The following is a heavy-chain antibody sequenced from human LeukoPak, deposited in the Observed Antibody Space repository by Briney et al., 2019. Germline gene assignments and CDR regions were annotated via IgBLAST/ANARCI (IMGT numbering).Heavy chain of an antibody. CDR3: TTVLAAAWDDY. D-gene: IGHD6-13*01. V-gene: IGHV3-15*01. J-gene: IGHJ4*02. CDR2: IKSKTNGGTT. CDR1: GFTFSSYA. Sequence: GGSLRLSCAASGFTFSSYAMSWVRQAPGKGLEWVGRIKSKTNGGTTDYAAPVKGRFTISRDDSKNTLYLQMNSLKTEDTAVYYCTTVLAAAWDDYWGQGTLVTVSS.